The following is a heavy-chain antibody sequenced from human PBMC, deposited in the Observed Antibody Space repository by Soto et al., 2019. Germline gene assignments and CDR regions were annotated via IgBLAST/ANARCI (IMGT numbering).Heavy chain of an antibody. CDR2: ISSSSSYI. V-gene: IGHV3-21*01. CDR3: ARGSYDFWSGYLQYNWFDP. D-gene: IGHD3-3*01. J-gene: IGHJ5*02. CDR1: GFTFSSYS. Sequence: EVQLVESGGGLVKPGGSLRLSCAASGFTFSSYSMNWVRQAPGKGLEWVSSISSSSSYIYYADSVKGRFTISRDNAKNSLYLQMNSLRAEDTAVYYCARGSYDFWSGYLQYNWFDPWGQGTLVTVS.